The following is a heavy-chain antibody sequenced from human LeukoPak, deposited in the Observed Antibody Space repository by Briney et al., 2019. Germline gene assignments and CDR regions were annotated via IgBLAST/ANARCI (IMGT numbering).Heavy chain of an antibody. CDR3: ARGGEFSGYEI. Sequence: GGSLRLSCAASGFTFSSHGMNWVRQAPGKGLGWVSSISSRSSYIYYTDSVRGRFTISRDNAKNSLYLQMNSLRAEDTAVYYCARGGEFSGYEIWGQGTLVTVSS. D-gene: IGHD5-12*01. V-gene: IGHV3-21*01. J-gene: IGHJ4*02. CDR1: GFTFSSHG. CDR2: ISSRSSYI.